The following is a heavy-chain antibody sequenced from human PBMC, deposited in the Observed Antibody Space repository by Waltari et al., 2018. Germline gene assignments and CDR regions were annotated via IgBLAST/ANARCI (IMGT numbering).Heavy chain of an antibody. V-gene: IGHV4-39*01. D-gene: IGHD3-22*01. Sequence: QLQLQESGPGLVKPSETLSLTCSVSGGSISSRSYYWGWIRRPPGKGLEWIGSLYYSGTTFYNPSRKSRVTMSVDTSGNQFSLRLSSVTAADTAVYFCARQRVDRSGFFLNYFDYWGQGTLVTVSS. J-gene: IGHJ4*02. CDR1: GGSISSRSYY. CDR3: ARQRVDRSGFFLNYFDY. CDR2: LYYSGTT.